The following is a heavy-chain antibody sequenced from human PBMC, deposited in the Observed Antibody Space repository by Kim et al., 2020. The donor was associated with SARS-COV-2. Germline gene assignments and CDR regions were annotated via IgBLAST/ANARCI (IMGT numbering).Heavy chain of an antibody. CDR3: ARAPYYDILTGYYESQ. V-gene: IGHV4-34*01. D-gene: IGHD3-9*01. Sequence: SETLSLTCAVYGGSFSGYYWSWIRQPPGKGLEWIGEINHSGSTNYNPSLKSRVTISVDTSKNQFSLKLSSVTAADTAVYYCARAPYYDILTGYYESQWGQGTLVTVSS. J-gene: IGHJ4*02. CDR1: GGSFSGYY. CDR2: INHSGST.